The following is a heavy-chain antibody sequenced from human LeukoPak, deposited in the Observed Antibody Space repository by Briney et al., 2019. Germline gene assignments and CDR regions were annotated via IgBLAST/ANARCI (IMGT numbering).Heavy chain of an antibody. Sequence: PGGSLRLPCAASGFTLSTYTVHWVRQTPGRGLEWVALISFDEKHKDFADSVKGRFSISRDTSKNTVSLQMDSLTTDDAAVYYCARDGGQIWFYVGTFDIWGQGSIVTVSS. CDR2: ISFDEKHK. CDR3: ARDGGQIWFYVGTFDI. D-gene: IGHD3-10*01. CDR1: GFTLSTYT. V-gene: IGHV3-30*04. J-gene: IGHJ3*02.